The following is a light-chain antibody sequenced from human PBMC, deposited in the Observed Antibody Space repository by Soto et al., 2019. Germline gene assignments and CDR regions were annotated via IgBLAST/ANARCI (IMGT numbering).Light chain of an antibody. J-gene: IGKJ2*01. Sequence: DIQMTQSPSSLSASVGDRVTITCRASQSISSYLYWYQQKPGKAPKLLIYAASSLQSGVPSRFSGSGSGTDFTLTISSLQPEDFATYYCQQSYRTPYTFGPGTKLEI. CDR3: QQSYRTPYT. V-gene: IGKV1-39*01. CDR2: AAS. CDR1: QSISSY.